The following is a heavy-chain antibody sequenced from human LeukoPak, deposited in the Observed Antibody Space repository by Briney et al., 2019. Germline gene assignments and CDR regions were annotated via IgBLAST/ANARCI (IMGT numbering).Heavy chain of an antibody. CDR3: AGHRIAVAGTNFDY. D-gene: IGHD6-19*01. J-gene: IGHJ4*02. CDR2: IYYSGST. CDR1: GGSISSYY. Sequence: NPSETLSLTCTVSGGSISSYYWSWIRQPPGKGLEWIGYIYYSGSTNYNPSLKSRVTISVDTSKNQFSLKLRSVTAADTAVYYCAGHRIAVAGTNFDYWGQGTLVTVSS. V-gene: IGHV4-59*08.